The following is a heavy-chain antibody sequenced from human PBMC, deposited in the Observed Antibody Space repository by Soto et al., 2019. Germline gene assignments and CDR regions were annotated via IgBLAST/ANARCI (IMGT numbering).Heavy chain of an antibody. CDR2: IYHSGST. Sequence: QVQLQESGPGLVKPSGTLSLTCAVSSGSISSSNWWSWVRQPPGKGLEWIGEIYHSGSTNYNPSLKSRVTIAGAKSKNHFSLKLSSVTAADTAVYYCARDHEGDSSSAGRAWFDPWGQGTLVTVSS. CDR1: SGSISSSNW. D-gene: IGHD6-6*01. V-gene: IGHV4-4*02. J-gene: IGHJ5*02. CDR3: ARDHEGDSSSAGRAWFDP.